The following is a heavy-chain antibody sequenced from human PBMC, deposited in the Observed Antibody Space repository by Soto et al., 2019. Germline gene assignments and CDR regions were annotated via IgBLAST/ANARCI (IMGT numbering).Heavy chain of an antibody. J-gene: IGHJ4*02. CDR2: ISYDGSNK. CDR3: ARDVDYYGSGSMGDY. Sequence: GGSLRLSCAASGFTFSNYAMHWVRQAPGKGLEWVAVISYDGSNKYYADSVKGRFTISRDNSKNTLYLQMNSLRAEDTAVYYCARDVDYYGSGSMGDYWGQGTLVTVSS. V-gene: IGHV3-30-3*01. D-gene: IGHD3-10*01. CDR1: GFTFSNYA.